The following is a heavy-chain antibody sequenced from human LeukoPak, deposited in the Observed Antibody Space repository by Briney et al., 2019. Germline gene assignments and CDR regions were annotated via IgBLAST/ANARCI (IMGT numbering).Heavy chain of an antibody. V-gene: IGHV3-53*01. CDR2: IYSGGST. J-gene: IGHJ4*02. CDR1: GFTVSSNY. D-gene: IGHD3-3*01. Sequence: GGSLRLSCAASGFTVSSNYMSWVRQAPGKGLEWVSVIYSGGSTYYADSVKGRFTISRDNSKNTLYLQMNSLRAEDTAVYYCAKGDDFWSGYTFDYWGQGTLVTVSS. CDR3: AKGDDFWSGYTFDY.